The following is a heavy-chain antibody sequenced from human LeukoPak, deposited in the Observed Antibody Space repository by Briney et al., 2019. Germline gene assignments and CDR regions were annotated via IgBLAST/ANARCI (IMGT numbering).Heavy chain of an antibody. CDR2: ISYDGSNK. J-gene: IGHJ6*02. Sequence: SGGSLRLSCAASGFTFSSYGMHWVRQAPGKGLEWVAVISYDGSNKYYADSVKGRFTISRDNSKNTLYLQMNSLRAEDTAVYYCAKGPTGTLYYYYGMDVWGQGTTVTVSS. CDR3: AKGPTGTLYYYYGMDV. D-gene: IGHD1-14*01. CDR1: GFTFSSYG. V-gene: IGHV3-30*18.